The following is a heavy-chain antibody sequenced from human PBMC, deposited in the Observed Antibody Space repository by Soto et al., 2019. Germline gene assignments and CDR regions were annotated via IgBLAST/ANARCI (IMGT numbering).Heavy chain of an antibody. CDR3: ARDPKTGTYYYYYGMDV. D-gene: IGHD1-1*01. Sequence: GASVKVSCKASGYTFTSYGISWVRQAPGQGLEWMGWISAYNGNTNYAQKLQGRVTRTTDTSTSTAYMELRSLRSDDTAVYYCARDPKTGTYYYYYGMDVWGQGTTVTVSS. CDR2: ISAYNGNT. CDR1: GYTFTSYG. J-gene: IGHJ6*02. V-gene: IGHV1-18*01.